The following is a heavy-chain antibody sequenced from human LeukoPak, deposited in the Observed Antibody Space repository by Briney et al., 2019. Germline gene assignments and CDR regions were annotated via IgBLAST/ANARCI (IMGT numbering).Heavy chain of an antibody. CDR3: ARVNSWTEEPDTGFDY. V-gene: IGHV6-1*01. D-gene: IGHD1-14*01. CDR2: TYYSSGWYD. J-gene: IGHJ4*02. Sequence: SQTLSLTCAVSGDSVSNSRSAWNWIRQSPSRGLEWLGRTYYSSGWYDDYAECVKIRITISPDTSKNQFSLQLNSLTPEDTAVYFCARVNSWTEEPDTGFDYWGQGTLVTVSS. CDR1: GDSVSNSRSA.